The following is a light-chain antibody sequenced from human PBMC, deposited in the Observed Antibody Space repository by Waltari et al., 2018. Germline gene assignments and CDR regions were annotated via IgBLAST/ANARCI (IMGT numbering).Light chain of an antibody. CDR2: DAS. CDR1: HDIDNF. V-gene: IGKV1-33*01. J-gene: IGKJ4*01. Sequence: DIQMTQSPSSLSASVGDRVTITCQASHDIDNFLNWYQQKPGKPPQPLIYDASTLETGVPPRFSGSGSGTHFTLTISSLQPEDIASYYCQQYDNLPPEFTFGGGTKVQI. CDR3: QQYDNLPPEFT.